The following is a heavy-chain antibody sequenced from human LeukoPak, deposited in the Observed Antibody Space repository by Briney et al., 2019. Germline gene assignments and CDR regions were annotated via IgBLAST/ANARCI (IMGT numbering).Heavy chain of an antibody. CDR1: GFTFSSYS. J-gene: IGHJ4*02. Sequence: PGGSLRLSCEASGFTFSSYSMNWVRQAPGKGLEWVSSISTSSTYIYYADSVKGRFTISRDSAKNSLYLQMNSLRAEDTAMYYCARDSRSYCTSPFDFWGQGTLVTVSS. D-gene: IGHD2-8*01. CDR2: ISTSSTYI. CDR3: ARDSRSYCTSPFDF. V-gene: IGHV3-21*01.